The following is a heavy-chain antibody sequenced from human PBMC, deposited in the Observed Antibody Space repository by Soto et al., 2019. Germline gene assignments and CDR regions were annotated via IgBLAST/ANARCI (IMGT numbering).Heavy chain of an antibody. CDR3: ARVGSWYERYWFDP. CDR2: ISSSSSYI. D-gene: IGHD6-13*01. J-gene: IGHJ5*02. V-gene: IGHV3-21*01. CDR1: GFTFSSYS. Sequence: PGGSLRLSCAASGFTFSSYSMNWVRQAPGKGLEWVSSISSSSSYIYYADSVKGRFTISRDNAKNSLYLQMNSLRAEDTAVYYCARVGSWYERYWFDPWGQGTLVTVSS.